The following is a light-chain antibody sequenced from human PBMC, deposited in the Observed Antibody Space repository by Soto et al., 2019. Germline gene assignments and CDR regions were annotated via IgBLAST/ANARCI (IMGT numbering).Light chain of an antibody. Sequence: EIVLTQSPATLSLSPGERAALSCRASQSVSSHLAWYQQKPGQAPRLLIYDASNRATGNPARFSGSGSGTDFTLIISSLVLEDLAVYYCQQGSNWPLTFGGGTKVEIK. V-gene: IGKV3-11*01. CDR1: QSVSSH. CDR2: DAS. CDR3: QQGSNWPLT. J-gene: IGKJ4*01.